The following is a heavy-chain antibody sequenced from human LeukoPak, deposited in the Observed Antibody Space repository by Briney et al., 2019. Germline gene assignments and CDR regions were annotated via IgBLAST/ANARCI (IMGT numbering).Heavy chain of an antibody. CDR1: GGSIITRSYY. D-gene: IGHD4-17*01. CDR3: ARTTVTFQPIVYFDY. J-gene: IGHJ4*02. V-gene: IGHV4-39*01. Sequence: SETLSLTCTVSGGSIITRSYYWGWIRRPPGKGLEWLGTISDTRSTYYNPSLKSRVTMSVDTSKKQFSLRLSSVTAADTAIYYCARTTVTFQPIVYFDYWGQGTLVTVSS. CDR2: ISDTRST.